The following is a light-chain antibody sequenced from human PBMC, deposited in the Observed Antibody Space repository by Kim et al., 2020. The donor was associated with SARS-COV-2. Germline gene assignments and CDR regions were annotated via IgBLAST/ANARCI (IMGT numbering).Light chain of an antibody. CDR2: AVS. Sequence: SASVGDRVTITCRASQNIFSEINGDQLKPGKAPKVLIYAVSSLQSGVPSRFSGSVSGTDFTLTISSLQPEDSATYSCQQSYSLPYTFGQGTKLEI. CDR1: QNIFSE. V-gene: IGKV1-39*01. CDR3: QQSYSLPYT. J-gene: IGKJ2*01.